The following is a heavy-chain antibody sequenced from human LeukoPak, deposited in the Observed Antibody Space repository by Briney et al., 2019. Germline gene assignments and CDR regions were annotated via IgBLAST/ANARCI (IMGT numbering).Heavy chain of an antibody. CDR3: ARADVVVTAIPHAFDI. Sequence: PSETLSLTCAVYGGSFSGYYWSWIRQPPGKGLEWIGEINHSGSTNYNPSLKSRVTISVDTSKNQFSLKLSSVTAADTAVYYCARADVVVTAIPHAFDIWGQGTMVTVSS. J-gene: IGHJ3*02. V-gene: IGHV4-34*01. CDR2: INHSGST. D-gene: IGHD2-21*02. CDR1: GGSFSGYY.